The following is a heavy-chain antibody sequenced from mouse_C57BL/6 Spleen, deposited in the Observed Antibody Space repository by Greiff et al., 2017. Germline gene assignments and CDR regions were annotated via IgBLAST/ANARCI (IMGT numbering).Heavy chain of an antibody. CDR1: GYTFTDYY. J-gene: IGHJ3*01. D-gene: IGHD3-2*02. V-gene: IGHV1-26*01. CDR2: INPNNGGT. CDR3: ARGGQLRLRGAWFAY. Sequence: VQLQQSGPELVKPGASVKISCKASGYTFTDYYMNWVKQSHGKSLEWIGDINPNNGGTSYNQKFKGKATLTVDKSSSTAYMELRSLTSEDSAVYYWARGGQLRLRGAWFAYWGQGTLVTVSA.